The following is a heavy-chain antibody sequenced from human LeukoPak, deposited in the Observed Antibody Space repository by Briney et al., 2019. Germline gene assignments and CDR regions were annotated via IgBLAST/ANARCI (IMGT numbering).Heavy chain of an antibody. J-gene: IGHJ4*02. V-gene: IGHV1-18*01. Sequence: ASVKVSCKPTGYTFTSYGIIWVRQAPGQGLEWMGWNSSKSDNRNYAQKLQRRVTMTPDTSTSKPYMELRSLRSDHTALYFCARDWGSIKVIADYWGQGTLVTVSS. CDR2: NSSKSDNR. CDR1: GYTFTSYG. CDR3: ARDWGSIKVIADY. D-gene: IGHD7-27*01.